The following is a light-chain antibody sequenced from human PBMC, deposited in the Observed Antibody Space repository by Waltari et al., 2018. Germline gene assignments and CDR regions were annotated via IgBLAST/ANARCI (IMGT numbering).Light chain of an antibody. Sequence: QTVVTQEPSLTVSPGGTVTLTCASTTGAVTSGYYANWFQQKPGQAPRSLMYSTTKKHSGTPARFSGSLLGDKADLTLSGVQPEDGAEYYCLLYYACARVFGGGTKLTVL. J-gene: IGLJ2*01. CDR3: LLYYACARV. CDR1: TGAVTSGYY. CDR2: STT. V-gene: IGLV7-43*01.